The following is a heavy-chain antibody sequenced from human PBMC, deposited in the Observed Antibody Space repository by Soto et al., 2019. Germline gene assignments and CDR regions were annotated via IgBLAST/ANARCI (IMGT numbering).Heavy chain of an antibody. Sequence: ASVKVSCKASGYTYSRYGISWVRQAPGQGLEWMGWISAYNHDTNYVQKFQGRFTISRDNSKSTLYLQMNSLTIEDTAVYYCVRDGPRITIYGYGDYWGQGTLVTVSS. CDR2: ISAYNHDT. V-gene: IGHV1-18*01. CDR1: GYTYSRYG. D-gene: IGHD3-3*01. CDR3: VRDGPRITIYGYGDY. J-gene: IGHJ4*02.